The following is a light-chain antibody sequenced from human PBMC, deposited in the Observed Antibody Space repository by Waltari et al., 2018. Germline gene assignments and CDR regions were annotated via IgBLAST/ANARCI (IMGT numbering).Light chain of an antibody. V-gene: IGLV2-14*03. Sequence: QSALTQPASVSGSPGQSITLSCTGTTSDLGNYNYVSWYQQHPGKAPRLLIYDVYNRPAGISRRFSGSKSGNTASLTISGLQAEDEAVYHCSAYTTSGTYVAFGGGTRVTV. J-gene: IGLJ2*01. CDR3: SAYTTSGTYVA. CDR2: DVY. CDR1: TSDLGNYNY.